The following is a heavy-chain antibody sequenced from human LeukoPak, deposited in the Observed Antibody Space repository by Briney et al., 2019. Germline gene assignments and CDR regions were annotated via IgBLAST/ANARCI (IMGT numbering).Heavy chain of an antibody. CDR1: GGSISNTNW. CDR3: AREGGPYRPLDY. Sequence: SETLSLTCGVSGGSISNTNWWTWVRQPPGKGLEWIGEVNLQGSTNYNPSPKSRVAISVDKSGNHISLKLTSVTAADTAVYYCAREGGPYRPLDYSGQGTLVTVAS. J-gene: IGHJ4*02. CDR2: VNLQGST. V-gene: IGHV4-4*02.